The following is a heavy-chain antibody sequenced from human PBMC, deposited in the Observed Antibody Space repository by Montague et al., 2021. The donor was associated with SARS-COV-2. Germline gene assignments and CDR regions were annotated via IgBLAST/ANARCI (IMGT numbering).Heavy chain of an antibody. V-gene: IGHV4-59*01. CDR3: ARGLCRYSSGKTPFLHSEMDV. J-gene: IGHJ6*02. CDR1: GGSISSYY. D-gene: IGHD6-19*01. CDR2: IYYSGST. Sequence: SETLSLTCTVSGGSISSYYWSWIRQPPWKGLEWIWYIYYSGSTNHNPSLKSRVTISVDTSKNQFSLKLSSVTAADTAVYYCARGLCRYSSGKTPFLHSEMDVWGQGTTVTVSS.